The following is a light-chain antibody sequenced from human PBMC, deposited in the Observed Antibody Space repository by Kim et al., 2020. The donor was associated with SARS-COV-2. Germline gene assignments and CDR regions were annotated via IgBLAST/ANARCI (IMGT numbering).Light chain of an antibody. Sequence: GPKLTISCSGSSSNIGNNYVSWYQQLPGTAPKLLIYDNNKRPSGIPDRFSGSKSGTSATLGITGLQTGDEADYYCGTWDSSLSAGVFGGGTQLTVL. CDR1: SSNIGNNY. CDR2: DNN. CDR3: GTWDSSLSAGV. J-gene: IGLJ2*01. V-gene: IGLV1-51*01.